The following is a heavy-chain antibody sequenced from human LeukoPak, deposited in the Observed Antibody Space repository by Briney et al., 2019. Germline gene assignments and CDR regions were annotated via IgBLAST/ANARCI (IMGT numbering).Heavy chain of an antibody. V-gene: IGHV3-30*03. J-gene: IGHJ5*02. Sequence: GGSLRLSCAASGFTFSNYGMHWVRQAPGKGLEWEAVVSSDGSIDYYADSLRGRFTVSRDNSKNTMFLQFNTLRPEDTAVYYCAREGMGTTFSAWFEPWGQGTLVTVSS. CDR2: VSSDGSID. CDR3: AREGMGTTFSAWFEP. CDR1: GFTFSNYG. D-gene: IGHD1-7*01.